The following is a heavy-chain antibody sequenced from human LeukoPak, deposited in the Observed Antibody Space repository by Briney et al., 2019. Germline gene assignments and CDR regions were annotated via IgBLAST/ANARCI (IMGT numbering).Heavy chain of an antibody. CDR1: GYTFTGYY. Sequence: ASVKASCKASGYTFTGYYMHWVRQAPGHGLEWMGWINPNSGGTNYAQKFQGRVTVTRDTSISTAYMELSRLRSDDTAVYYCARDNSGSFGDYWGQGTLVAVSS. V-gene: IGHV1-2*02. D-gene: IGHD6-19*01. CDR2: INPNSGGT. J-gene: IGHJ4*02. CDR3: ARDNSGSFGDY.